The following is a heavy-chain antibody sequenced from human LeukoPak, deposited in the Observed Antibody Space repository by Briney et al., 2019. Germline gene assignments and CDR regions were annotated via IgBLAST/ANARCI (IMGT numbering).Heavy chain of an antibody. CDR1: GGSISSYY. D-gene: IGHD3-3*01. Sequence: PSETLSLTCTVSGGSISSYYWSWIRQPPGKGLEWIGYIYYSGSTNYNPSLKSRVTISVDTSKNQFSLKLSSVTAADTAMYYCARRYDFWSGHYGMDVWGQGTTVTVSS. CDR3: ARRYDFWSGHYGMDV. V-gene: IGHV4-59*08. CDR2: IYYSGST. J-gene: IGHJ6*02.